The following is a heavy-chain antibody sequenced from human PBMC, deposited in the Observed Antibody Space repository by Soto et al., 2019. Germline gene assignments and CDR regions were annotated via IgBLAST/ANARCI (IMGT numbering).Heavy chain of an antibody. CDR1: GESFSGYY. J-gene: IGHJ5*02. Sequence: SETLSLTCGVYGESFSGYYWTWIRQPPGKGLEWIGEVNHSGSTNYNPSLKSRVTISVDTSKNQFFLRLTSLTAADTAVYYCARGRRWELLSSWGQGTLVTVSS. CDR2: VNHSGST. V-gene: IGHV4-34*01. D-gene: IGHD1-26*01. CDR3: ARGRRWELLSS.